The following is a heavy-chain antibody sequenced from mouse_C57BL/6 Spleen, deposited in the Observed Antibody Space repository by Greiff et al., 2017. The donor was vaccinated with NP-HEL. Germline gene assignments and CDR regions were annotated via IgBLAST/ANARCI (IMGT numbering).Heavy chain of an antibody. D-gene: IGHD2-1*01. J-gene: IGHJ3*01. CDR3: ASLLSFAY. CDR1: GFTFSSYA. CDR2: ISDGGSYT. V-gene: IGHV5-4*01. Sequence: EVQGVESGGGLVKPGGSLKLSCAASGFTFSSYAMSWVRQTPEKRLEWVATISDGGSYTYYPDNVKGRFTISRDNAKNNLYLQMSHLKSEDTAMYYCASLLSFAYWGQGTLVTVSA.